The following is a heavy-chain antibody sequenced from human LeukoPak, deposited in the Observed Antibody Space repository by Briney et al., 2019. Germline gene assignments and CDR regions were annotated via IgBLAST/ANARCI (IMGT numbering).Heavy chain of an antibody. CDR2: ISGSGGST. J-gene: IGHJ6*03. CDR1: GFTLSSYA. Sequence: GGSLRLSCAASGFTLSSYAISWVRQAPGEGLEWVSAISGSGGSTYYADSVKGRFTISRDNSKNTLYLQMNSLRAEDTAVYYCASSAPAAGMGVWGKGTTVTVSS. D-gene: IGHD2-2*01. CDR3: ASSAPAAGMGV. V-gene: IGHV3-23*01.